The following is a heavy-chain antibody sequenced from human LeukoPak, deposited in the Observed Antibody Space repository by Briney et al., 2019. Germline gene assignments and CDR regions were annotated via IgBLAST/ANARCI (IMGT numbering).Heavy chain of an antibody. CDR2: INAGNGNT. Sequence: ASVKVSCKASGYTFTSYAMHWVRQAPGQRLEWMGWINAGNGNTKYSQKFQGRVTITRGTSASTAYMELSSLRSEDTAVYYCARSSPYYYGSGYDYWGQGTLVTVSS. CDR1: GYTFTSYA. V-gene: IGHV1-3*01. J-gene: IGHJ4*02. D-gene: IGHD3-10*01. CDR3: ARSSPYYYGSGYDY.